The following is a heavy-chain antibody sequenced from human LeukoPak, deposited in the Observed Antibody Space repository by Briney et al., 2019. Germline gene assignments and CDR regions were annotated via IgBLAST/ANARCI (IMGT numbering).Heavy chain of an antibody. CDR2: INPNSGGT. CDR1: GYTFTGYY. Sequence: ASVKVSCKASGYTFTGYYMHWVRQAPGQGLEWMGWINPNSGGTNHAQKFQGRVTMTRDTSISTAYMELSRLRSDDTAVYYCARDGIAAAGSEFDPWGQGTLVTVSS. J-gene: IGHJ5*02. CDR3: ARDGIAAAGSEFDP. D-gene: IGHD6-13*01. V-gene: IGHV1-2*02.